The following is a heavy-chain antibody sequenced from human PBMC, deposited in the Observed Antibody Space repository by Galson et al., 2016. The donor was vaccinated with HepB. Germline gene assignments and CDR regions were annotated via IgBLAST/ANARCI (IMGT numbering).Heavy chain of an antibody. CDR3: ARTLPRAGAFDI. J-gene: IGHJ3*02. CDR1: GFTFSNYW. CDR2: IIQDGSEK. Sequence: SLRLSCAASGFTFSNYWMNWVRQAPGKGLEWVANIIQDGSEKYYVDSVKGRFTISRDNAKNSLYLQMNSLRAEDTAVYYCARTLPRAGAFDIWGQGTMVTVSS. V-gene: IGHV3-7*03.